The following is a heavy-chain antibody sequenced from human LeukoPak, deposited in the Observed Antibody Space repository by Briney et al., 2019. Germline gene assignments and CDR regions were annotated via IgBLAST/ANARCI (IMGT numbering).Heavy chain of an antibody. V-gene: IGHV1-69*13. J-gene: IGHJ4*02. Sequence: GASVKVSCKASGGTFSSYAISWVRQAPGQGLEWMGGIIPIFGTANYAQKFQGRVTITADESTSTAYMELSSLRSEDTAVYYCARSFGHPTGYYFDYWGQGTLVTVSS. CDR3: ARSFGHPTGYYFDY. CDR2: IIPIFGTA. D-gene: IGHD4-17*01. CDR1: GGTFSSYA.